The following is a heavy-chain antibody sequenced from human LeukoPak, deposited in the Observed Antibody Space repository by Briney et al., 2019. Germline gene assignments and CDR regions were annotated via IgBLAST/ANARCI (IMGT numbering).Heavy chain of an antibody. CDR1: GGSISSGGYY. V-gene: IGHV4-30-2*01. CDR2: IYHSGST. J-gene: IGHJ2*01. CDR3: ARRRYQLHRRYFDL. Sequence: PSQTLSLTCTVSGGSISSGGYYWSWIRQPPGKGLEWIGYIYHSGSTYYNPSLKSRVTISVDTSKNQFSLKLSSVTAADTTIYYCARRRYQLHRRYFDLWGRGTLVTVSS. D-gene: IGHD2-2*01.